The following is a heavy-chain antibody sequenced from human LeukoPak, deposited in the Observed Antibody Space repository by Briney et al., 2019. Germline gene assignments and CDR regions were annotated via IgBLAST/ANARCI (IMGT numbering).Heavy chain of an antibody. J-gene: IGHJ6*03. Sequence: PSQTLSLTCTVSGGSLSSGGYYWSWIPHPPGKGLEWIGYIYHRGSTYYNPSLKSRLTISQDRSKNQFSVKLSSVTAADTAVYYCARDPPPSPYCSSTSCYFYYYYYMDVWGKGTTVTVSS. V-gene: IGHV4-30-2*01. D-gene: IGHD2-2*01. CDR2: IYHRGST. CDR1: GGSLSSGGYY. CDR3: ARDPPPSPYCSSTSCYFYYYYYMDV.